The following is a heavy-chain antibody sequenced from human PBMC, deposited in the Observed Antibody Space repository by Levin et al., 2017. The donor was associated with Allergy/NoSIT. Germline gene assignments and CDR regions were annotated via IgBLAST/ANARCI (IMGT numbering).Heavy chain of an antibody. D-gene: IGHD6-13*01. CDR2: ISGSGGST. Sequence: GESLKISCAASGFTFSSYAMSWVRQAPGKGLEWVSAISGSGGSTYYADSVKGRFTISRDNSKNTLYLQMNSLRAEDTAVYYCAKDHGSSWYGTYFDYWGQGTLVTVSS. CDR1: GFTFSSYA. V-gene: IGHV3-23*01. CDR3: AKDHGSSWYGTYFDY. J-gene: IGHJ4*02.